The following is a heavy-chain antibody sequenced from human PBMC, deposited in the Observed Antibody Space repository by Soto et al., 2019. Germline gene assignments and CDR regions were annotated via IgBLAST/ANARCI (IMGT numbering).Heavy chain of an antibody. CDR2: SSGSGSHT. Sequence: PGGSLRLSCAASGFTFSSYAMSWVRQAPGKGLEWVSTSSGSGSHTYYADSVKGRFTISRDNSKNTLYLQMNSLRAEDTAIYYCAKGVYSAGASWFDPWGQGTQVTVSS. V-gene: IGHV3-23*01. J-gene: IGHJ5*02. CDR1: GFTFSSYA. D-gene: IGHD6-13*01. CDR3: AKGVYSAGASWFDP.